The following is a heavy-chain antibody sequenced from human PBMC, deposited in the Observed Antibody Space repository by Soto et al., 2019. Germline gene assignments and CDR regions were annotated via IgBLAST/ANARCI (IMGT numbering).Heavy chain of an antibody. Sequence: PGGSLRLSCAASGFSFSSYGMHWVRQASGRGLEWVTVISNDGNRKYYGESVKGRFSVSRDNDKDTLYLQMNGLRPEDTGVYYCAKDSRQLSALAMWGQGTRVTVSS. J-gene: IGHJ3*02. CDR3: AKDSRQLSALAM. V-gene: IGHV3-30*18. CDR2: ISNDGNRK. CDR1: GFSFSSYG.